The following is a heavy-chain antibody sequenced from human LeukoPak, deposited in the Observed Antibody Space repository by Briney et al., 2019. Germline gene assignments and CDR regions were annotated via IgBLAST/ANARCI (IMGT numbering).Heavy chain of an antibody. D-gene: IGHD2-2*01. CDR1: GGSIGSCY. Sequence: SETLSLTCTVSGGSIGSCYWSWIRQPPGKGLEWIGYIYYSGSTNYNPSLKSRVTMSIDTSKNQFSLKLSSVTAADTAVYYCARWSGYALDWGQGTLVTVSS. CDR2: IYYSGST. CDR3: ARWSGYALD. V-gene: IGHV4-59*01. J-gene: IGHJ4*02.